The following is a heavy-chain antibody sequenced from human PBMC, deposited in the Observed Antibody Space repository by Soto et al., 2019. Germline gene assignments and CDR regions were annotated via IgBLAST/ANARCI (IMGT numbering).Heavy chain of an antibody. J-gene: IGHJ4*02. V-gene: IGHV2-5*02. D-gene: IGHD3-9*01. CDR1: GFSFTSGVG. CDR2: IYWDDKK. CDR3: AHTFDLPTFDY. Sequence: QITLKESGLTLVKPTQTLTLTCTFSGFSFTSGVGVAWIRQPPGKALEWLALIYWDDKKHYSPSLKSRLTITQDTSKHQVVLTMANVDPVYTATYIFAHTFDLPTFDYWCQGTLVTVSS.